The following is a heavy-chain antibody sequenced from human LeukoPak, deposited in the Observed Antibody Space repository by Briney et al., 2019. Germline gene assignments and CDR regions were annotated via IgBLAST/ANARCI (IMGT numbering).Heavy chain of an antibody. J-gene: IGHJ3*02. CDR1: GGSISSSSYY. D-gene: IGHD5-12*01. Sequence: SETLSLTCTVSGGSISSSSYYWGWIRQPPGKGLEYIGSSYYSGSTYYKPSLKSRVTISVDTSKNQVSLKLSSVTAADTAVSYCARLDSGYDFGAFDIWGQGTMVTVSS. CDR2: SYYSGST. V-gene: IGHV4-39*01. CDR3: ARLDSGYDFGAFDI.